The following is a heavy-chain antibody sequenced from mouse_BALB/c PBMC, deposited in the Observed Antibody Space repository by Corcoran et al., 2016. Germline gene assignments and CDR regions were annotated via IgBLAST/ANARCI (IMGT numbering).Heavy chain of an antibody. CDR3: ARGDSSNFDY. CDR2: INTYTGEP. J-gene: IGHJ2*01. Sequence: QIQLVQSGPELKQPGETVKISCKSSGYTFTNYGMNWVKQAPGKGLKWMGWINTYTGEPTYADDFKGRFAFSLETSASTAYLQINHLKNEDMATYFWARGDSSNFDYWGQGTTLTVSS. V-gene: IGHV9-1*02. CDR1: GYTFTNYG. D-gene: IGHD3-3*01.